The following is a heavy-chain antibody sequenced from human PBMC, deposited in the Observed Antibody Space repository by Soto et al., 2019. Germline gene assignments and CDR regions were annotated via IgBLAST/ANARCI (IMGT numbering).Heavy chain of an antibody. Sequence: ASVKVSCKASGYTFTSYGISWVRQAPGQGLEWMGWISAYNGDTNYSQKFQDRVTLTTDTSTSTAYMELRSLRSDDTALYYCARAHYYYDSSGYFHYWGQGSLVTVSS. CDR3: ARAHYYYDSSGYFHY. J-gene: IGHJ4*02. CDR1: GYTFTSYG. D-gene: IGHD3-22*01. V-gene: IGHV1-18*01. CDR2: ISAYNGDT.